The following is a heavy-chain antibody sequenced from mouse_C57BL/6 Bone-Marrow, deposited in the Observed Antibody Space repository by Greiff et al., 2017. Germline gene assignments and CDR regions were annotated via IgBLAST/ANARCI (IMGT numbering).Heavy chain of an antibody. CDR1: GYTFTSYW. J-gene: IGHJ4*01. CDR2: IDPSDSYT. V-gene: IGHV1-69*01. D-gene: IGHD1-1*01. CDR3: ALYYYGSSYYAMDY. Sequence: QVQLQQPGAELVMPGASVKLSCKASGYTFTSYWMHWVKQRPGQGLEWIGEIDPSDSYTNYNQKFKGKSTLTVDKSSSTAYMQLSCLTSENSAVYYCALYYYGSSYYAMDYWGQGTSVTVSS.